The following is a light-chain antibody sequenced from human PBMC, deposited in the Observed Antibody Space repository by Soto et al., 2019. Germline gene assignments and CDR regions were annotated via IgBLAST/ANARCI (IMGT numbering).Light chain of an antibody. V-gene: IGKV1-12*02. CDR3: QQANSFPFT. J-gene: IGKJ3*01. Sequence: DIQMTQSPSSVSASVGDRVTITCRASQDIRTWLAWYQQKPGKAPKLLLYVSSSLQSGVPSRFSGSGCGTEFSVTVSSLQTEDFASYYCQQANSFPFTFGPGTKVDLK. CDR2: VSS. CDR1: QDIRTW.